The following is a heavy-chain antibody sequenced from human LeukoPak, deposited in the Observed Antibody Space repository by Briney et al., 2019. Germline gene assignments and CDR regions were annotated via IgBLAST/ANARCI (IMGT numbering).Heavy chain of an antibody. CDR1: GGSFSGYY. J-gene: IGHJ3*02. Sequence: PSETLSLTCAVYGGSFSGYYWSWIRQPPGKGLEWIGEINHSGSTNYNPSLKSRVTISVDTSKNQFSLKLSSVTAADTAVYYCAREGVAAHDASDIWGQGTMVTVSS. CDR3: AREGVAAHDASDI. V-gene: IGHV4-34*01. D-gene: IGHD2-15*01. CDR2: INHSGST.